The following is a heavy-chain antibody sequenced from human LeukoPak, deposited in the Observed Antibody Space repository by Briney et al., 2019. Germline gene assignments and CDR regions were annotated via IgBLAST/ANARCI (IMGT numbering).Heavy chain of an antibody. J-gene: IGHJ3*02. D-gene: IGHD3-10*01. V-gene: IGHV3-7*01. CDR2: IKEAGSEK. CDR1: GFTFSSYW. CDR3: ARGTVRGVIPNAFDI. Sequence: GGSLRLSCAASGFTFSSYWMSWVRQAPGKGLEFMANIKEAGSEKYYVDSVKGRFTISRDNAKNSLYLQMNSLRAEDTAVYYCARGTVRGVIPNAFDIWGQGTMVTVSS.